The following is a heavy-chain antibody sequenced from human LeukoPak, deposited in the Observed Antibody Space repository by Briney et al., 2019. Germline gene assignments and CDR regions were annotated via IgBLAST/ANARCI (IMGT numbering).Heavy chain of an antibody. CDR1: GXTFSSYS. Sequence: KPGGSLRLSCAASGXTFSSYSMNWVRQAPGKGLEWVSSISSSSSYIYYADSVKGRFTISRDNAKNSLYLQMNSLGAEDTAVYYCASKERKAAAANGSYWGQGTLVTVSS. CDR3: ASKERKAAAANGSY. CDR2: ISSSSSYI. V-gene: IGHV3-21*01. J-gene: IGHJ4*02. D-gene: IGHD6-13*01.